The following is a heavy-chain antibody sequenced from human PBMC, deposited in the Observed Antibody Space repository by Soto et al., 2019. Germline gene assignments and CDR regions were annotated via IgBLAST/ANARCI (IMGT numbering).Heavy chain of an antibody. CDR3: ARIGYSSSSFDY. CDR1: GFTVSSKY. J-gene: IGHJ4*02. V-gene: IGHV3-7*04. Sequence: GGSLRLSCAASGFTVSSKYMSWVRQAPGKGLQWVANIKQDGSEKDYVDSLKGRFTISRDNAKNSVYLQLSSLRAEDTAVYYCARIGYSSSSFDYWGQGTLVTVSS. D-gene: IGHD6-13*01. CDR2: IKQDGSEK.